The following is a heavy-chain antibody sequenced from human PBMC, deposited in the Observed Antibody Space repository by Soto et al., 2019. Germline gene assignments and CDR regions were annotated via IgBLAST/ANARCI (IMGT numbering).Heavy chain of an antibody. CDR3: AKVPYYYDSSGSDLDY. CDR1: GFTFSSYG. V-gene: IGHV3-30*18. CDR2: ISYDGSNK. J-gene: IGHJ4*02. D-gene: IGHD3-22*01. Sequence: GGSLRLSCAASGFTFSSYGMHWVRQAPGKGLEWVAVISYDGSNKYYADSVKGRFTISRDNSKNTLYLQMNSLRAEDTAVYYCAKVPYYYDSSGSDLDYWGQGTLVTVSS.